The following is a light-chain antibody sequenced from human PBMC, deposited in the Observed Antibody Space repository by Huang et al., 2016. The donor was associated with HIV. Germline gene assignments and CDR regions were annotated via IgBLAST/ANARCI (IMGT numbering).Light chain of an antibody. Sequence: DIVMTQSPLSLPVTPGEPASISCRSSQSLLHSNVYNYLDWYLQKPGQSPQLLIYLGSNRASGVPDRFSGSGSVTGFTLKISRVEAEDVGVYFCMQALQTPRTFGQGTRLEIK. J-gene: IGKJ5*01. V-gene: IGKV2-28*01. CDR1: QSLLHSNVYNY. CDR2: LGS. CDR3: MQALQTPRT.